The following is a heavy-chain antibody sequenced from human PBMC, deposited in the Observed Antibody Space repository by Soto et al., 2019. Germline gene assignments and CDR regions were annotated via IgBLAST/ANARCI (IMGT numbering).Heavy chain of an antibody. CDR3: AHRTYDYWSGYFDAFDF. V-gene: IGHV2-5*01. CDR1: GFSLRMSGVG. CDR2: IYWNGDK. J-gene: IGHJ3*01. D-gene: IGHD3-3*01. Sequence: QITLKESGPTVVEPTQTLTLTCSFYGFSLRMSGVGVGWIRQSPGKAPEWLALIYWNGDKRYSPSLQNRVTINKGTSESQVVLTVSNMGSADTGTYYCAHRTYDYWSGYFDAFDFWGQGTKVAVSS.